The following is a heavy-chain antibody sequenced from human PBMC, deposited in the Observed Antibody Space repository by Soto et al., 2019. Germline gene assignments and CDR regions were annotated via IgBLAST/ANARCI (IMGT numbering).Heavy chain of an antibody. Sequence: SETLSLTCTVSGGSISSSSYYWGWIRQPPGKGLEWIGSIYYSGSTYYNPSLKSRVTISVDTSKNQFSLKLSSVTAADTAVYYCASRYCSGGSCYSDYYYYGMDVWGQGTTVTVSS. V-gene: IGHV4-39*01. CDR1: GGSISSSSYY. J-gene: IGHJ6*02. D-gene: IGHD2-15*01. CDR3: ASRYCSGGSCYSDYYYYGMDV. CDR2: IYYSGST.